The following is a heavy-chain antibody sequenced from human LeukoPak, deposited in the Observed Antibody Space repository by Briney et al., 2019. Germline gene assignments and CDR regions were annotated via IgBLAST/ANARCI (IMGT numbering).Heavy chain of an antibody. D-gene: IGHD5-24*01. CDR2: INPNSGGT. J-gene: IGHJ4*02. V-gene: IGHV1-2*02. CDR1: GYTFTGYY. CDR3: ARVRRDGYNYLGY. Sequence: ASVKVSCKASGYTFTGYYMHWVRQPPGQGLEWMGWINPNSGGTNYAQKFQGRVTMTRDTSISTVYMELSRLRSDDTAVYYCARVRRDGYNYLGYWGQGTLVTVSS.